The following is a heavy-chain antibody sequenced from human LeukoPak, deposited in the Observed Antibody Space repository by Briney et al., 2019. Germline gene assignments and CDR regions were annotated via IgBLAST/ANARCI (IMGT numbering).Heavy chain of an antibody. V-gene: IGHV1-18*01. D-gene: IGHD3-22*01. CDR1: GYTFTNFG. CDR3: ARPYDSSGNDLGY. J-gene: IGHJ4*02. Sequence: ASVKVSCKASGYTFTNFGISWVRQAPGQGLEWMGWISTYNGNSNHPQKFHGRVTMTTDTSTSTAYMELRSLRPDDTAVYYCARPYDSSGNDLGYWGQGTLVTVSS. CDR2: ISTYNGNS.